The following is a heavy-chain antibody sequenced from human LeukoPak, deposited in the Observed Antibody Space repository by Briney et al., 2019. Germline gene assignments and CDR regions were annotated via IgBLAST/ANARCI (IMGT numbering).Heavy chain of an antibody. V-gene: IGHV3-23*01. CDR3: AELGITMIGGV. CDR2: ISVSGNT. D-gene: IGHD3-10*02. CDR1: GFTLSSYA. J-gene: IGHJ6*04. Sequence: AGGSLRLSCAASGFTLSSYAMSWVRQAPGKGLEWVSAISVSGNTYHADSVKGRFTISRDSSKNSLYLQMNSLRAEDTAVYYCAELGITMIGGVWGKGTTVTISS.